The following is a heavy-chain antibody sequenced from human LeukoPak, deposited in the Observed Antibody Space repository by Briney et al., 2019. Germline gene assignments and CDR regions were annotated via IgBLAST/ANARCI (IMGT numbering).Heavy chain of an antibody. J-gene: IGHJ4*02. CDR3: ARGRTYYYDSSGRRFHFDY. CDR2: IIPILGIA. CDR1: GGTFSSYA. Sequence: ASVKVSCRASGGTFSSYAISWVRQAPGQGLEWMGRIIPILGIANYAQKFQGRVTITADKSTSTAYMELSSLRSEDTAVYYCARGRTYYYDSSGRRFHFDYWGQGTLVTVSS. D-gene: IGHD3-22*01. V-gene: IGHV1-69*04.